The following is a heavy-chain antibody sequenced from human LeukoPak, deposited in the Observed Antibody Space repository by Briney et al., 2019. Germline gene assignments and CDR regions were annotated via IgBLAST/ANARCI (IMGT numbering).Heavy chain of an antibody. J-gene: IGHJ6*03. Sequence: SETLSLTCTVSGGSIISDSWTWIRQPPGKELEWIGYLYDSGSTKHNPSLKSRVTISLDTSKSQFSLKVTSVTAADTAVYFCARRGRSPGFAGKFTHYYYMDVWGEGTAVTVSS. CDR2: LYDSGST. CDR1: GGSIISDS. D-gene: IGHD3-10*01. V-gene: IGHV4-59*08. CDR3: ARRGRSPGFAGKFTHYYYMDV.